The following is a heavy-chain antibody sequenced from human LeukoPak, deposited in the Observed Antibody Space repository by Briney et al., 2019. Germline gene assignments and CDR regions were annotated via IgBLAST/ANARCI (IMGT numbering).Heavy chain of an antibody. CDR3: ARETYYYGSGSLTYYFDY. CDR1: RFTFSSYA. J-gene: IGHJ4*02. D-gene: IGHD3-10*01. Sequence: GRSLRLSCAASRFTFSSYAMHWVRQAPGKGLEWVAVISYDGSNKYYADSVKGRFTISRDNSKNTLYLQMNSLRAEDTAVYYCARETYYYGSGSLTYYFDYWGQGTLVTVSS. CDR2: ISYDGSNK. V-gene: IGHV3-30*04.